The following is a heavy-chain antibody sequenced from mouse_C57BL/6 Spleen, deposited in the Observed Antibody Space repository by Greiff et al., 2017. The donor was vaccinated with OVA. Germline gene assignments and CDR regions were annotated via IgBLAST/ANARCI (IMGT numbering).Heavy chain of an antibody. CDR1: GYAFSSSW. J-gene: IGHJ4*01. CDR3: ARGGGYDDRYARDY. Sequence: QVQLQQSGPELVKPGASVKISCKASGYAFSSSWMNWVKQRPGKGLEWIGRIYPGDGDTNYNGKFKGKATLTADKSSSTAYMQLSSLTSEDSAVYFCARGGGYDDRYARDYWGQGTSVTVSS. CDR2: IYPGDGDT. V-gene: IGHV1-82*01. D-gene: IGHD2-2*01.